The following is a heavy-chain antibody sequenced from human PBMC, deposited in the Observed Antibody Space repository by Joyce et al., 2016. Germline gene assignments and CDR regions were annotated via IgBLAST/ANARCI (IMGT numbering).Heavy chain of an antibody. Sequence: QVELQESGPGLVKPSQTLSLTCTVSGGSFSSGDYYWSGIRQHPGKGLQWIGYIYNNRTTYSNPSLKSRVTISLDTSKNQFSLKRTSVTAADTAVYYCARYCSTTSCSIGGFDPWGQGSLVTVSS. J-gene: IGHJ5*02. V-gene: IGHV4-31*03. CDR2: IYNNRTT. CDR3: ARYCSTTSCSIGGFDP. D-gene: IGHD2-2*01. CDR1: GGSFSSGDYY.